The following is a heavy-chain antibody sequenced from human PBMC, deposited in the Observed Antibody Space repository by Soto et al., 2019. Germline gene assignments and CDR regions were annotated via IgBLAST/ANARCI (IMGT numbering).Heavy chain of an antibody. CDR2: VSFDGSSQ. D-gene: IGHD4-4*01. V-gene: IGHV3-30*18. Sequence: QVQLVESGGGVVQPGRSLRLSCAASGFTFRTYGMHWVRQAPGKGLEWVAVVSFDGSSQYYAASVKGRFTISRDNSKNTLSLQLNSLRTEDTAVYYCAKDQVTCTQSYHLGMDVCGQGTTVTVSS. CDR3: AKDQVTCTQSYHLGMDV. CDR1: GFTFRTYG. J-gene: IGHJ6*02.